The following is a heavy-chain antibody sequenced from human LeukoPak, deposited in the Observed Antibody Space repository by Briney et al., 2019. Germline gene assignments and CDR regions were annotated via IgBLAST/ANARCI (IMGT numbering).Heavy chain of an antibody. V-gene: IGHV3-23*01. J-gene: IGHJ4*02. CDR2: ITGSTGRT. D-gene: IGHD4-11*01. Sequence: GGSLRLSCAASGFTFSDYAMSWVRQAPGKGLEWVSVITGSTGRTHYADSVKGRFTISRDNSKNTLYLQMNSLRAEDTAVYYCAKDRSDNGNPYYCFDYWGQGALVTVS. CDR3: AKDRSDNGNPYYCFDY. CDR1: GFTFSDYA.